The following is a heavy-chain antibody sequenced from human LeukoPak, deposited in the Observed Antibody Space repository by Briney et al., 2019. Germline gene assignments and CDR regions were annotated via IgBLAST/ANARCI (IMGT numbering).Heavy chain of an antibody. CDR3: AKDRDYDFWSGYTYYFDY. V-gene: IGHV3-7*01. CDR2: IKQDGSEK. D-gene: IGHD3-3*01. Sequence: GGSLRLSCAASGFTFSSYWMSWVRQAPGKGLEWVANIKQDGSEKYYVDSVKGRFTISRDNSKNTLYLQMNSLRAEDTAVYYCAKDRDYDFWSGYTYYFDYWGQGTLVTVSS. J-gene: IGHJ4*02. CDR1: GFTFSSYW.